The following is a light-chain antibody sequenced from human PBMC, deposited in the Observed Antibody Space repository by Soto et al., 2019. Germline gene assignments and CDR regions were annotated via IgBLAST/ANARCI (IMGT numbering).Light chain of an antibody. CDR2: GAS. V-gene: IGKV3-20*01. CDR3: QQYGSSPET. J-gene: IGKJ1*01. CDR1: QSVSSSY. Sequence: IVLTQSPDTLSLSPGERATLSCRASQSVSSSYLAWYQQKPGQAPRLLIYGASSRATGIPDRFSGSGSGTDFTLTISTLEPEDFAVYYCQQYGSSPETFGQGTKGDIK.